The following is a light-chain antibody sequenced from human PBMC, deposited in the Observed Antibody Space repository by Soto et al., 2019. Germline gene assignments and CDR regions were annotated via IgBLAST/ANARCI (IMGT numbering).Light chain of an antibody. Sequence: EIVMTQSPASLSVSPGERAALSCRASQSISKNLAWYQQRPGQAPRLLIYGASTRPTGIPARFSGSGSGTEFTLTISSLQSEDFAVYYCQQYNNWPPWTFGQGTKVDIK. J-gene: IGKJ1*01. CDR1: QSISKN. CDR3: QQYNNWPPWT. V-gene: IGKV3-15*01. CDR2: GAS.